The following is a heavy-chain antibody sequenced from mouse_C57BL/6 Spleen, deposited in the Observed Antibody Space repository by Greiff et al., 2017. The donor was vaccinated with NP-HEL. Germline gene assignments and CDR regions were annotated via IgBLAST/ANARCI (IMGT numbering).Heavy chain of an antibody. V-gene: IGHV5-6*01. J-gene: IGHJ2*01. Sequence: EVNLVESGGDLVKPGGSLKLSCAASGFTFSSYGMSWVRQTPDKRLEWVATISSGGSYTYYPDSVKGRFTISRDNAKNTLYLQMSSLKSEDTAMYYCARLDGSFDYWGQGTTLTVSS. D-gene: IGHD2-3*01. CDR3: ARLDGSFDY. CDR1: GFTFSSYG. CDR2: ISSGGSYT.